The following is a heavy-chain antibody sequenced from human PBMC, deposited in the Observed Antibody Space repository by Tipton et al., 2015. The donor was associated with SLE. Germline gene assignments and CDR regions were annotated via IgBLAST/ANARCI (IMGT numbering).Heavy chain of an antibody. CDR3: AKDLLLWFGETVDY. V-gene: IGHV3-23*01. Sequence: SCAMSWVRQAPGKGLEWVSAISGSGGSTYYADSVKGRFTISRDNSKNTLYLQMNSLRAEDTAVYYCAKDLLLWFGETVDYWGQGTLVTVSS. CDR1: SCA. CDR2: ISGSGGST. D-gene: IGHD3-10*01. J-gene: IGHJ4*02.